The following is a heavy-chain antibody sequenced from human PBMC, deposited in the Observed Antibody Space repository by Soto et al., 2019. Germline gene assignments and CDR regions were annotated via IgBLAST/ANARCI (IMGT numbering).Heavy chain of an antibody. CDR1: GYTFTSYA. J-gene: IGHJ6*02. Sequence: QVQLVQSGAEVKKPGASVKVSCKASGYTFTSYAMHWVRQAPGQRLEWMGWINAGNGNTKYSQKFQGRVTITRDTSXXTAYMELSSLRSEDTAVYYCARAKGRYYYYYGMDVWGQGTTVTVSS. CDR3: ARAKGRYYYYYGMDV. V-gene: IGHV1-3*01. CDR2: INAGNGNT.